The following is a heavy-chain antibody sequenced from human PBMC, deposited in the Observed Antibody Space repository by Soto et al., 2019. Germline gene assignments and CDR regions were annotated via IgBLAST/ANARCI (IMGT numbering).Heavy chain of an antibody. CDR1: GDSVSSNSGA. J-gene: IGHJ4*02. V-gene: IGHV6-1*01. D-gene: IGHD3-16*01. CDR2: TYYRSKWYY. Sequence: QVQMQQSGPGLVKPSQTLSLTCVISGDSVSSNSGAWNWIRQSPSRGLEWLGRTYYRSKWYYDYAESVKSRMTINQDTSRNQFSLQLNSVTPDDTAVYYCARGWGFDYWGQGTLVTVSS. CDR3: ARGWGFDY.